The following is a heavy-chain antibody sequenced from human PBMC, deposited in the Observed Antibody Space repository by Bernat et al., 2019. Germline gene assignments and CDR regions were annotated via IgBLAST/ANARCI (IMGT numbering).Heavy chain of an antibody. D-gene: IGHD6-19*01. CDR1: GYTFTSYG. CDR3: ARDNREVAVAGTTDY. J-gene: IGHJ4*02. CDR2: ISAYNGNT. V-gene: IGHV1-18*01. Sequence: QVQQVQSGAEVKKPGASVKVSCKASGYTFTSYGISWVRQAPGQGLEWMGWISAYNGNTNYAQKLQGRVTTTTDTTTSTANMELRSLSSDNAAVYYCARDNREVAVAGTTDYWGQGTLVTVSS.